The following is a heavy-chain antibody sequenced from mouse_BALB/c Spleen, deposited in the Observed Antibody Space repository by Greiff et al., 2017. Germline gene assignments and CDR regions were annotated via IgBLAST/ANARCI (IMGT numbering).Heavy chain of an antibody. CDR2: IDPETGGT. CDR1: GYTFTDYE. V-gene: IGHV1-15*01. CDR3: TRDDGYP. D-gene: IGHD2-3*01. Sequence: QVQLQQSGAELVRPGASVTLSCKASGYTFTDYEMHWVKQTPVHGLEWIGAIDPETGGTAYNQKFKGKATLTADKSSSTAYMELRSLTSEDSAVYYCTRDDGYPWGQGTTLTVSS. J-gene: IGHJ2*01.